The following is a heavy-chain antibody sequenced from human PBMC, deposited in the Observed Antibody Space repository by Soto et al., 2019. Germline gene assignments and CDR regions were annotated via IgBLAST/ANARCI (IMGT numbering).Heavy chain of an antibody. V-gene: IGHV1-2*02. CDR1: GYTFTGYY. CDR3: ARDFRSSCTGSSCIYFDY. D-gene: IGHD2-15*01. Sequence: ASVKVSCKASGYTFTGYYMHWVRQAPGQGLEWMGWINPNSGGTNYAQKFQGRVTMTRDTSISTAYMELSRLRSDDTAVYYCARDFRSSCTGSSCIYFDYWGQGTQVTVSS. J-gene: IGHJ4*02. CDR2: INPNSGGT.